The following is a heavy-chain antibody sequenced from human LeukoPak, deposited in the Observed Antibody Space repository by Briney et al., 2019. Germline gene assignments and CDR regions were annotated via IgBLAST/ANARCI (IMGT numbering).Heavy chain of an antibody. V-gene: IGHV3-66*01. Sequence: GGSLRLSCAASGFTVSSNYMSWVRQAPGKGLEWVSVIYSGGSTYYADSVKGRFTISRDNSKNTLYLQMNSLRAEDTAVYYCAGGYYYARGGFDYWGQGTLVTVSS. J-gene: IGHJ4*02. D-gene: IGHD3-10*01. CDR3: AGGYYYARGGFDY. CDR1: GFTVSSNY. CDR2: IYSGGST.